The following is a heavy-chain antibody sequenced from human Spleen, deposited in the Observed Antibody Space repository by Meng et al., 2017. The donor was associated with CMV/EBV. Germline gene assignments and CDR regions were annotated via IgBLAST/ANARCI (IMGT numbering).Heavy chain of an antibody. CDR1: GYGFTNYC. CDR3: ARQSLIFGVLTDREFDI. D-gene: IGHD3-3*01. J-gene: IGHJ3*02. Sequence: GESLKISCKGSGYGFTNYCIGWVRQMPGKGLEWMGIVCPGDSDTRYSPSLQGQLTISVDKSISTAYAQWSSLRASDTAIYYCARQSLIFGVLTDREFDIWGQGTVVTVSS. CDR2: VCPGDSDT. V-gene: IGHV5-51*01.